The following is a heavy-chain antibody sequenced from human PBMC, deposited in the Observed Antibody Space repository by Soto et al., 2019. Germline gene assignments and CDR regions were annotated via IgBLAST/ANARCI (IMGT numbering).Heavy chain of an antibody. CDR2: INSDGSST. J-gene: IGHJ4*02. CDR3: AREGRMTPFDY. Sequence: GGSLRLFCAASGFTFSSYWMHWVRQAPGKGLVWVSRINSDGSSTSCADSVKGRFTISRDNAKNTLYLQMNSLRAEDTAVYYCAREGRMTPFDYWGQGTLVTVSS. D-gene: IGHD2-8*01. V-gene: IGHV3-74*01. CDR1: GFTFSSYW.